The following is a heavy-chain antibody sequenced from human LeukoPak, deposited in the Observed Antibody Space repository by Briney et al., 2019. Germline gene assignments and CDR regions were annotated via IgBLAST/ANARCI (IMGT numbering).Heavy chain of an antibody. CDR2: IIPIFGTA. D-gene: IGHD3-22*01. Sequence: GASVKVSCKASGGTLSSYAISWVRQAPGQGLEWMGAIIPIFGTANYAQKFQGRVTITTDESTSTAYMELSSLRSEDTAVYYCARLPHLTGYYYDSSGYLLDYWGQGTLVTVSS. CDR3: ARLPHLTGYYYDSSGYLLDY. J-gene: IGHJ4*02. V-gene: IGHV1-69*05. CDR1: GGTLSSYA.